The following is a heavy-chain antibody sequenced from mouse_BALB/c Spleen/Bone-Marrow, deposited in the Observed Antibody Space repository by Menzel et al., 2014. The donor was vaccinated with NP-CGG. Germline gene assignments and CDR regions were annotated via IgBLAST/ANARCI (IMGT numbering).Heavy chain of an antibody. CDR2: ISSGSSTI. Sequence: EVQVVESGGGLVQPGGSRKLSCAASGFTFSSLGMHWVRQAPEKGLEWVAYISSGSSTIYYADTVKGRFTISRDNPKNTLFLQMTSLRSEDTAMYYCARTTYYALDYWGQGTSDTVSS. J-gene: IGHJ4*01. CDR3: ARTTYYALDY. CDR1: GFTFSSLG. D-gene: IGHD2-12*01. V-gene: IGHV5-17*02.